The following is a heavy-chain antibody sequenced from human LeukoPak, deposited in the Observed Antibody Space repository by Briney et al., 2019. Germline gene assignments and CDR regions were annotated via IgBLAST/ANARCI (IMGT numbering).Heavy chain of an antibody. CDR2: MNPNSGNT. CDR3: ARGYPANDYRNYGYYYYYMDV. D-gene: IGHD4-11*01. Sequence: ASVKVSCKASGYTFTSYDINWVRQATGQGPEWIGWMNPNSGNTGYAQKFQGRVTMTRNTSISTAYMELSSLRSEDTAVYYCARGYPANDYRNYGYYYYYMDVWGKGTTVTVSS. CDR1: GYTFTSYD. J-gene: IGHJ6*03. V-gene: IGHV1-8*01.